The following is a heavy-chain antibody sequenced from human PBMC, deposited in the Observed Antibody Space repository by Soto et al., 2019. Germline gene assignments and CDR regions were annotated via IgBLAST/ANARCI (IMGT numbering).Heavy chain of an antibody. Sequence: ASVKVSCKASGYNFTGYYMHWVRQAPGQGLEWMGWINPTSGGTNYAQKFQGWVTMTRDTXXSTAYMELSRLRSDDTAVYYCARDRRVRTDYDFWSGYYSTISDYGIDVWGQGTTVTVSS. CDR3: ARDRRVRTDYDFWSGYYSTISDYGIDV. D-gene: IGHD3-3*01. CDR1: GYNFTGYY. J-gene: IGHJ6*02. CDR2: INPTSGGT. V-gene: IGHV1-2*04.